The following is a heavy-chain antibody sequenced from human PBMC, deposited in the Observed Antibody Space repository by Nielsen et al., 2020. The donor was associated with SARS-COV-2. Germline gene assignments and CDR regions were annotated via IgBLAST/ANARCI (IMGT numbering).Heavy chain of an antibody. J-gene: IGHJ6*03. Sequence: WIRQPPGKGLEWVAVISYDGNNKYYADSVKGRFTISRDNSKNTLDLQMNSLRAEDTAVYYCARVGGYCSSTSCYPYYYYYYYMDVWGKGTTVTVSS. CDR3: ARVGGYCSSTSCYPYYYYYYYMDV. V-gene: IGHV3-30*03. CDR2: ISYDGNNK. D-gene: IGHD2-2*01.